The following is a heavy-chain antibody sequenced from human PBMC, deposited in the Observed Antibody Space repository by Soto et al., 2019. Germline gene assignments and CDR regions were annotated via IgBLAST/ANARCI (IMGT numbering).Heavy chain of an antibody. CDR3: ARDLYYSSRRYFDHDAFDI. V-gene: IGHV1-18*01. CDR2: ISPHNDRT. D-gene: IGHD6-19*01. Sequence: QVQMVQSGADVKKPGASVKVSCKASGYNFTSYGLSWVRQAPGQGLEWMGWISPHNDRTKYARRFQDRVTMTTETPTSTVDMELGSLRSDDTAVYYCARDLYYSSRRYFDHDAFDIWGQGTVVTVSS. CDR1: GYNFTSYG. J-gene: IGHJ3*02.